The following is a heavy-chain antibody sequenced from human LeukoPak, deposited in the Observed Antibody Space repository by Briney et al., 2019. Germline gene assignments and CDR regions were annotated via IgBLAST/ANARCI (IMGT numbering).Heavy chain of an antibody. CDR2: ISGDGGST. J-gene: IGHJ4*02. CDR3: AKALADRDLPYYYDSSGYYLVLGY. D-gene: IGHD3-22*01. Sequence: GGSLRLSCAASGFTFDDYAMHWVRQAPGEGLEWVSLISGDGGSTYYADSVKGRFTISRDNSKNSLYLQMNSLRTEDTALYYCAKALADRDLPYYYDSSGYYLVLGYWGQGTLVTVSS. V-gene: IGHV3-43*02. CDR1: GFTFDDYA.